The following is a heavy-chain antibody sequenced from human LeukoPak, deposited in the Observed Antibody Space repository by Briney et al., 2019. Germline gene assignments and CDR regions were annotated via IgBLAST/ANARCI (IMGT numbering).Heavy chain of an antibody. CDR2: IKHDGSAK. J-gene: IGHJ4*02. CDR3: ARVYCSGTSCYAFSDY. V-gene: IGHV3-7*04. CDR1: GFTFSSYW. D-gene: IGHD2-2*01. Sequence: GGSLRLSCAASGFTFSSYWMSWVRQAPRKGLEWVANIKHDGSAKYYVDSVMGRFTISKDNANNAQYLQMNSLTAEDTAVYYCARVYCSGTSCYAFSDYWGQGTLVTVSS.